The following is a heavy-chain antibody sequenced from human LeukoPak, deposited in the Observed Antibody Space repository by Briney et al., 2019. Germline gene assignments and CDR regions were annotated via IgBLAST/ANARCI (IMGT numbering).Heavy chain of an antibody. CDR2: ISDSSAST. J-gene: IGHJ4*02. CDR1: GFTFSSYA. Sequence: PGGSLRLSCAASGFTFSSYAMSWIRQAPGKGLEWVSVISDSSASTYYADSVKGRFTISRDNSKNTLSLQMNSLRAEDTAVYYCAKGGGSSCYSTIDCWGQGTLVTVSS. CDR3: AKGGGSSCYSTIDC. V-gene: IGHV3-23*01. D-gene: IGHD2-15*01.